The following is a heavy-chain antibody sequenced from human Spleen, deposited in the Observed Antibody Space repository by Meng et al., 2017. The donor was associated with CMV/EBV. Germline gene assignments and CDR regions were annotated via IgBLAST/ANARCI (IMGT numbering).Heavy chain of an antibody. CDR3: ARDGPLGFDP. J-gene: IGHJ5*02. CDR1: GYSCTSYG. Sequence: SGKASGYSCTSYGITWVRQAPGQRLEWMGWISCYSGYTKYADNLQGRVTMTTDTSTNTAYLEVRSLRSDDTAVYYCARDGPLGFDPWGQGTLVTVSS. V-gene: IGHV1-18*01. CDR2: ISCYSGYT.